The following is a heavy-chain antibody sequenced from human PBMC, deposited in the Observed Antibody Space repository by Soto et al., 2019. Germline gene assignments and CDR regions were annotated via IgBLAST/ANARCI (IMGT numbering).Heavy chain of an antibody. CDR2: IYYSGST. J-gene: IGHJ4*02. Sequence: QVQLQESGPGLVKPSQTLSLTCTVSGASISSGDYYGTWIRQPPGKGLEWIGSIYYSGSTYYNPSLKSRVTISVDTSNNQLSLKLSSVTAADTAVYYCARASYDSSTYYLDYWGQGTLVTVSS. CDR1: GASISSGDYY. CDR3: ARASYDSSTYYLDY. V-gene: IGHV4-30-4*01. D-gene: IGHD3-22*01.